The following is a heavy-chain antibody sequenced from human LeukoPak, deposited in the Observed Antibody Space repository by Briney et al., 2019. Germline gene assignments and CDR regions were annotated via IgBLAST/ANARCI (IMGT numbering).Heavy chain of an antibody. V-gene: IGHV1-2*02. CDR2: INPNSGGT. Sequence: ASVKVSCKASGYTFTSYGISWVRQAPGQGLEWMGWINPNSGGTNYAQKFQGRVTMTRDTSISTAYMELSRLRSDDTAVYYCARVSVGYSGYDWRYYFDYWGQGTLVTVSS. CDR3: ARVSVGYSGYDWRYYFDY. J-gene: IGHJ4*02. D-gene: IGHD5-12*01. CDR1: GYTFTSYG.